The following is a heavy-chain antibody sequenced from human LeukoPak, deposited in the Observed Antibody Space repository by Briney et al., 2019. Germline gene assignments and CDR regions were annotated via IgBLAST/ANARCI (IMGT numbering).Heavy chain of an antibody. CDR3: ARDVGYDSSGSYPYYFDH. CDR2: IKQDGSEK. D-gene: IGHD3-22*01. V-gene: IGHV3-7*05. Sequence: GGSLRLSCAASRFTFSSFWMTWVRQAPGKGLEWVANIKQDGSEKYYVDSVQGRFTISRDNAKNSLYLQMDSLRAEDTAVYYCARDVGYDSSGSYPYYFDHWGLGTLVTVSS. CDR1: RFTFSSFW. J-gene: IGHJ4*02.